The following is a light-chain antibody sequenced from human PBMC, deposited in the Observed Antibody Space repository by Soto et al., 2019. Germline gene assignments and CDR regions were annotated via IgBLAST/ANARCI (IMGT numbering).Light chain of an antibody. CDR2: GAS. J-gene: IGKJ1*01. Sequence: EIVLTQSPGTLSLSPGERATLSCRASQSVSSNSLAWYHQKPGQPPRLLIYGASNRATGIPDRFSGSGSGTDFTLTISRLEPEDFAVYYCQQYGSSGTFGQGTKVDI. CDR1: QSVSSNS. V-gene: IGKV3-20*01. CDR3: QQYGSSGT.